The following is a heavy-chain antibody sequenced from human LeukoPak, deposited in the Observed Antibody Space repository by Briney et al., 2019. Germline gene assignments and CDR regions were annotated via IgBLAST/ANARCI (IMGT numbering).Heavy chain of an antibody. V-gene: IGHV1-18*01. D-gene: IGHD6-19*01. J-gene: IGHJ4*01. CDR3: AREIAVAQYYFDY. CDR1: GYTFTGYG. CDR2: ISAYNGST. Sequence: ASGSASCKAYGYTFTGYGTSWVRQPPGQVLEWMGWISAYNGSTNYAQKLQGRVTMTTDTSTSTAYMELRSLRSDDTAVYYCAREIAVAQYYFDYWAHGTLVTVSS.